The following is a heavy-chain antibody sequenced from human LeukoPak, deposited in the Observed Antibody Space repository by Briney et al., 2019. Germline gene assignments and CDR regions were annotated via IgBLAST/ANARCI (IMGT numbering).Heavy chain of an antibody. CDR3: ARTGLYTSGWYPHFDY. Sequence: PGGSLRLSCAASGFTFSNYAIHWVRQAPGKGLEWVAVISYDGSNKYYADSVKGRFSISRDNSKNTLYLQMNSLRAEDTAVYYCARTGLYTSGWYPHFDYWGQGTLVTVSS. J-gene: IGHJ4*02. CDR2: ISYDGSNK. D-gene: IGHD6-19*01. CDR1: GFTFSNYA. V-gene: IGHV3-30-3*01.